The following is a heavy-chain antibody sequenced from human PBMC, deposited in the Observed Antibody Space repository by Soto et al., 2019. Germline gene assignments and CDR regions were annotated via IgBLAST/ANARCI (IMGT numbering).Heavy chain of an antibody. Sequence: GGSLRLSCAASGFTFSSYWMSWVRQAPGKGLEWVANIKQDGSEKYYVDSVKGRFTISRDNAKNSLYLQMNSLRAEDTAVYYCARDQKWWLGDDAFDIWGQGTMVTVSS. CDR2: IKQDGSEK. J-gene: IGHJ3*02. D-gene: IGHD2-15*01. CDR3: ARDQKWWLGDDAFDI. V-gene: IGHV3-7*03. CDR1: GFTFSSYW.